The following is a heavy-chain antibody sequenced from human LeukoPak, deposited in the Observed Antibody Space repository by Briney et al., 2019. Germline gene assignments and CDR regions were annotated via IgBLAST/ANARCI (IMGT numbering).Heavy chain of an antibody. Sequence: ASVKVSCKASGYSFNTYYMNWVRQAPGQGLEWMGRIIPILGIANYAQKFQGRVTITADKSTSTAYMELSSLRSEDTAVYYCARDLAIDSSGYYLDYWGQGTLVTVSS. CDR1: GYSFNTYY. V-gene: IGHV1-69*04. CDR2: IIPILGIA. CDR3: ARDLAIDSSGYYLDY. D-gene: IGHD3-22*01. J-gene: IGHJ4*02.